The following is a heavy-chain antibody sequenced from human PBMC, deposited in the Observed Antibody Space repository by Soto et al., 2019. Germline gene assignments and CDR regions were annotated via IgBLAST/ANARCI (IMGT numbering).Heavy chain of an antibody. V-gene: IGHV3-33*01. CDR2: IWYDGSNK. Sequence: PGGSLRLSCAASGFTFSSYGMHWVRQAPGKGLEWVAVIWYDGSNKYYADSVKGRFTISRDNSKNTLYLKMNSLRAEDTAVYYCARDRNYYDSSGVAGGMDVWGQGTTVTVSS. D-gene: IGHD3-22*01. CDR3: ARDRNYYDSSGVAGGMDV. J-gene: IGHJ6*02. CDR1: GFTFSSYG.